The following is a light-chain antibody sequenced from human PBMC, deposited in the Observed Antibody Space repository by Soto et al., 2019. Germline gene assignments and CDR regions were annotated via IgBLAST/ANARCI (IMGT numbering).Light chain of an antibody. J-gene: IGKJ4*01. CDR3: QQYNVYPLT. CDR2: AAS. Sequence: DVQMTQSPSSLSASVGDRVTITCRASQDITSWLAWYQQKPGQAPKSLIYAASSLQTGVPSRFSGSESGTDFTLTISSLHPEDSATYYCQQYNVYPLTFGGGTKVEIK. V-gene: IGKV1D-16*01. CDR1: QDITSW.